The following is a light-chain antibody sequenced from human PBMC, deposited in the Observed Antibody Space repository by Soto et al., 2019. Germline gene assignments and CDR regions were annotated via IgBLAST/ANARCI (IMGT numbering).Light chain of an antibody. Sequence: QSVLTQPPSVSGAPGQRVTISCTGSSSSIGAGYDVHWYQQRPGTAPKLLLFGNSNRPSGVPDRFSGSKSGTSASLTITGLQAEDEGDYYCQSYDSTLSDRYVFGSGTKLTVL. CDR1: SSSIGAGYD. J-gene: IGLJ1*01. CDR3: QSYDSTLSDRYV. CDR2: GNS. V-gene: IGLV1-40*01.